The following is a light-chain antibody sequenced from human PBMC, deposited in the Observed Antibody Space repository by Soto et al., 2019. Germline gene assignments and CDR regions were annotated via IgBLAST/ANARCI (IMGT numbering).Light chain of an antibody. CDR1: SSDVGSYNL. CDR3: CSYAGSSTYV. V-gene: IGLV2-23*02. J-gene: IGLJ1*01. Sequence: QSVLTQPASVSRSPGQSITISCTGTSSDVGSYNLVSWYQQHPGKAPKLMIYEVSKRPSGVSNRFSGSKSGNTASLTISGLQAEDEADYYCCSYAGSSTYVFGTGTQLTVL. CDR2: EVS.